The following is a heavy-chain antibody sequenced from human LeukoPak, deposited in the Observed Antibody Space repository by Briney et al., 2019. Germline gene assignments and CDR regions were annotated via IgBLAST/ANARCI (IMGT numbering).Heavy chain of an antibody. D-gene: IGHD2-21*02. CDR3: ARGGVTWTFDY. Sequence: PSETLSLTCAVYGGSFSGYYWSWIRQPPGKGLEWIGEINHSGSTNYNPSLKSRVTISVDTSKTQFSLKLSSVTAADTAVYYCARGGVTWTFDYWGQGTLVTVSS. V-gene: IGHV4-34*01. CDR2: INHSGST. CDR1: GGSFSGYY. J-gene: IGHJ4*02.